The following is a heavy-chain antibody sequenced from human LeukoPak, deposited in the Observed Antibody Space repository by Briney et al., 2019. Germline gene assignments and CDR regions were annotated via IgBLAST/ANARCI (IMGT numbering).Heavy chain of an antibody. CDR1: GGSISSSY. CDR3: ARQVTTATGTNWFDP. D-gene: IGHD6-13*01. J-gene: IGHJ5*02. Sequence: SETLSLTCTVSGGSISSSYWSWIRQPPGRGLEWIGYIHHSGSIHYHPSLKSRVTMSVDTSKNQPSLKVNSVTAADTAFYYCARQVTTATGTNWFDPWGQGNLVTVSS. V-gene: IGHV4-59*08. CDR2: IHHSGSI.